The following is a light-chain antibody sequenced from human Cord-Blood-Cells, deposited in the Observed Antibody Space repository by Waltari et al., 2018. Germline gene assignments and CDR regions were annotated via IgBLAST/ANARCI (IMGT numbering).Light chain of an antibody. Sequence: QSALTQPHSVSGAPGQSVTISCTGTSSAVGGYNSVSWYQQHPGKAPKLMIYDVSKRPSGVPDRFSGSKSGNTASLTISGLQAEDEADYYCCSYAGSYTWVFGGGTKLTVL. CDR1: SSAVGGYNS. CDR3: CSYAGSYTWV. J-gene: IGLJ3*02. V-gene: IGLV2-11*02. CDR2: DVS.